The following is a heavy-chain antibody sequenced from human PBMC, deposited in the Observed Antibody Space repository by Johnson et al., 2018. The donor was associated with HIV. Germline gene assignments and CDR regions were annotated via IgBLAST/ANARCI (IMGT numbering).Heavy chain of an antibody. CDR3: ARAAYSGSHHDAFDI. CDR2: IKQDGSEK. D-gene: IGHD1-26*01. CDR1: GFTFSSYW. V-gene: IGHV3-7*01. J-gene: IGHJ3*02. Sequence: SGGGLVQPGGSLRLSCAASGFTFSSYWMSWVRQAPGKGLEWVANIKQDGSEKYYVDSVKGRFTISRDNAKNSLYLQMNSLRAEDTAVYYCARAAYSGSHHDAFDIWGQGTMVTVSS.